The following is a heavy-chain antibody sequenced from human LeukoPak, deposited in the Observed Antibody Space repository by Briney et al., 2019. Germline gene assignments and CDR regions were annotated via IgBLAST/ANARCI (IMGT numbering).Heavy chain of an antibody. CDR3: ARDPLGYYDSSGYSP. D-gene: IGHD3-22*01. J-gene: IGHJ5*02. CDR1: GFTFSSYA. Sequence: PGRSLRLSCAASGFTFSSYAMHWVRQAPGKGLEWVAVISYDGSNKYYADSVKGRFIISRDNSKNTLYLQMNSLRAEDTAVYYCARDPLGYYDSSGYSPWGQGTLVTVSS. CDR2: ISYDGSNK. V-gene: IGHV3-30-3*01.